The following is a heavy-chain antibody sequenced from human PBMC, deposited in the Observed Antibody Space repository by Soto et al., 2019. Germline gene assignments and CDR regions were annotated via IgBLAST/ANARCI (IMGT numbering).Heavy chain of an antibody. Sequence: SVKVSCKASGGTFSSYAISWVRQAPGQGLEWMGGIIPIFGTANYAQTFQGRVTITADKSTSTAYMELSSLRSEDTAVYYCARVDSSGYYYHFDYWGQGTLVTVSS. D-gene: IGHD3-22*01. CDR3: ARVDSSGYYYHFDY. CDR2: IIPIFGTA. CDR1: GGTFSSYA. J-gene: IGHJ4*02. V-gene: IGHV1-69*06.